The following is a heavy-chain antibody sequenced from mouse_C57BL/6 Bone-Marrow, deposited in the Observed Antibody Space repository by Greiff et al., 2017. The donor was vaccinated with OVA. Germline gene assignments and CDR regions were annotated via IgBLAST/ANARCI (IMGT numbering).Heavy chain of an antibody. CDR1: GYTFTDYE. CDR3: TNSYYDYDVGVQDY. CDR2: IDPETGGT. J-gene: IGHJ4*01. D-gene: IGHD2-4*01. V-gene: IGHV1-15*01. Sequence: QVQLQQSGAELVRPGASVTLSCKASGYTFTDYEMHWVKQTPVHGLEWIGAIDPETGGTAYNQKFKGKAILTADKSSSTAYMALRSLTSEDSAVYYCTNSYYDYDVGVQDYWGQGTSVTVSS.